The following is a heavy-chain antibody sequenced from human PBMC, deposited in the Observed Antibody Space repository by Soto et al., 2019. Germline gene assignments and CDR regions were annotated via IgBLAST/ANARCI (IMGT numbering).Heavy chain of an antibody. Sequence: VGSLRLSCAASGFTFSSDSMGWVRQAPGKGLEWVASISSSGSFVNYADSVKGRFTISRDNAKNSLYLQMRSLKDEDTAVYYCARDPPSGTTLDWFDSWGQGTLVTVSS. CDR2: ISSSGSFV. D-gene: IGHD1-7*01. CDR1: GFTFSSDS. J-gene: IGHJ5*01. V-gene: IGHV3-21*01. CDR3: ARDPPSGTTLDWFDS.